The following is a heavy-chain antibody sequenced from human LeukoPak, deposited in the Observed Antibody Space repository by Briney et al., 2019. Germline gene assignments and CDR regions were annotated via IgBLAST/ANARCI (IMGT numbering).Heavy chain of an antibody. CDR2: IRYDGGIK. D-gene: IGHD3-10*01. CDR1: GFTFSNYG. CDR3: AKGRGQGFDY. J-gene: IGHJ4*02. V-gene: IGHV3-30*02. Sequence: GGSLRLSCAASGFTFSNYGMHWVRQPPGKGLEWVAFIRYDGGIKHYADSVKGRFTISRDNSKNTLYLQMNSLRVEDTAVYYCAKGRGQGFDYWGQGTLVTVSS.